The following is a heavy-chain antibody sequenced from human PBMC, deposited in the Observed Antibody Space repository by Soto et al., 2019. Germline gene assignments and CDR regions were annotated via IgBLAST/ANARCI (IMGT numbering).Heavy chain of an antibody. CDR1: GYTFTSYY. CDR2: INPSGGST. CDR3: ARSYGSGSSRSSPYYYYYMDV. V-gene: IGHV1-46*03. J-gene: IGHJ6*03. D-gene: IGHD3-10*01. Sequence: QVQLVQSGAEVKKPGASVKVSCKASGYTFTSYYMHWVRQAPGQGLEWMGIINPSGGSTSYAQKFQGRVTMTRDTSTSTVYMELSSLRSEDTAVYYCARSYGSGSSRSSPYYYYYMDVWGKGTTVTVSS.